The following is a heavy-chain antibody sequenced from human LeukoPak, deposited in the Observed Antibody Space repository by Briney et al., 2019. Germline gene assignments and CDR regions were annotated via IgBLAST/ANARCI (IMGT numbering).Heavy chain of an antibody. CDR2: IYYSGST. V-gene: IGHV4-30-4*01. CDR3: ARVHYDRSSIDY. D-gene: IGHD3-22*01. J-gene: IGHJ4*02. Sequence: SQTLSLTRTVSGGSISSGDYYWSWIRQPPGKGLEWIGYIYYSGSTYYNPSLKSRVTISVDTSKNQFSLKLSSVTAADTAVYYCARVHYDRSSIDYWGQGTLVTVSS. CDR1: GGSISSGDYY.